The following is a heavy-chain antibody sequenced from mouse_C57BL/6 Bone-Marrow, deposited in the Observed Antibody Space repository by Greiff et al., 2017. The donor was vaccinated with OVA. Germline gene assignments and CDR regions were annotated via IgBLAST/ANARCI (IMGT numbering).Heavy chain of an antibody. CDR2: IYPGDGDT. V-gene: IGHV1-82*01. J-gene: IGHJ2*01. D-gene: IGHD2-1*01. CDR1: GYAFSSSW. Sequence: QVQLKESGPELVKPGASVKISCKASGYAFSSSWMNWVKQRPGQGLEWIGRIYPGDGDTNYNGKFKGKATLTADKSSSPAYMQLSSLTSEDSAVYFCARYGNYDYWGPGTTLTVSS. CDR3: ARYGNYDY.